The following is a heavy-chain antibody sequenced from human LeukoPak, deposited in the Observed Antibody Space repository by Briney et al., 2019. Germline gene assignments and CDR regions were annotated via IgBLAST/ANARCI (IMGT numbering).Heavy chain of an antibody. Sequence: EGSLRLSCAASGFTFSSYGMSWVRQAPGKGLEWVSAISGSGGSTYYADSVKGRFTISRDNSKNTLYLQMNSLRAEDTAVYYCVRWYGGSGLENYYYYMDVWGKGTTVTISS. J-gene: IGHJ6*03. CDR3: VRWYGGSGLENYYYYMDV. D-gene: IGHD3-10*01. V-gene: IGHV3-23*01. CDR1: GFTFSSYG. CDR2: ISGSGGST.